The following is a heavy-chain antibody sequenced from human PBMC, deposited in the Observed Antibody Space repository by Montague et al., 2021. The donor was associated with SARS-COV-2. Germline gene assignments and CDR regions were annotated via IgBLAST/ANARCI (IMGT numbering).Heavy chain of an antibody. D-gene: IGHD6-19*01. CDR2: IYYRGST. CDR3: ATQEDPSGWIPGPFDF. Sequence: SETLSLTCTVSGGSISSSSYYWAWIRLPPGKGLEWIGSIYYRGSTYYNPSLKNRVFISVDTSKNQLSLTLTSVTAADTAVYYCATQEDPSGWIPGPFDFWGQGTLLSVSS. V-gene: IGHV4-39*01. J-gene: IGHJ4*02. CDR1: GGSISSSSYY.